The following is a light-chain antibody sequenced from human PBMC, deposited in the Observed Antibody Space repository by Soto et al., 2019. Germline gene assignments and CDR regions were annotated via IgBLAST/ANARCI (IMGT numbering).Light chain of an antibody. CDR1: SGHNSYA. V-gene: IGLV4-69*01. CDR2: LNSDGSH. CDR3: QTWSTDIRV. J-gene: IGLJ3*02. Sequence: QLVLTQPPSASASLGASVKLTCTLSSGHNSYAIAWHQQQPEKGPRYLMKLNSDGSHSKGDGIPDRFSGSSSGADRYLTISSHQSEEEADYYCQTWSTDIRVFGGGTKLTVL.